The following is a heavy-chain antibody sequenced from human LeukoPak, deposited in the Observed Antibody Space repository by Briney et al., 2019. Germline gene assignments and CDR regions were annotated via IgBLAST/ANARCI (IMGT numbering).Heavy chain of an antibody. J-gene: IGHJ4*02. CDR3: AKGVYYYGSGNYYNFNY. V-gene: IGHV3-23*01. CDR1: GFTFSSYA. D-gene: IGHD3-10*01. CDR2: ISGSGGST. Sequence: PGGSLRLSCAASGFTFSSYAMSWVRQAPGKGLEWVSAISGSGGSTYYADSVKGRFTISRDNSKNSLYLQMNSLRAEDTAVYYCAKGVYYYGSGNYYNFNYWGQGTLVTVSS.